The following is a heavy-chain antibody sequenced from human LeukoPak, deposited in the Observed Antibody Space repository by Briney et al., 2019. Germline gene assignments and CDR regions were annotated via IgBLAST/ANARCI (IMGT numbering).Heavy chain of an antibody. CDR2: IKQDGSHK. V-gene: IGHV3-7*01. CDR3: ARETPDSSGWD. CDR1: GFTFRNNW. J-gene: IGHJ4*02. D-gene: IGHD6-19*01. Sequence: GGSLRLSCAASGFTFRNNWMSWVRQAPGKGLEWVANIKQDGSHKNYVDSVKGRFTISRDNAKNSLSLQMNSLRAEDTAVYYCARETPDSSGWDWGQGTLVNVSS.